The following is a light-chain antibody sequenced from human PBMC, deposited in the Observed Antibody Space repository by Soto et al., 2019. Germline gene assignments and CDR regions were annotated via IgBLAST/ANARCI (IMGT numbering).Light chain of an antibody. J-gene: IGKJ1*01. Sequence: DIQMTQSPSTLSASVGDRVTINCRASQSISNSLAWYQQKPGKAPKLLIYEASNLQSGVPSRFSGSGSETEYTLTISSLQPDDSATYYCQQYTGYWTFGQGTKVEIK. V-gene: IGKV1-5*03. CDR2: EAS. CDR3: QQYTGYWT. CDR1: QSISNS.